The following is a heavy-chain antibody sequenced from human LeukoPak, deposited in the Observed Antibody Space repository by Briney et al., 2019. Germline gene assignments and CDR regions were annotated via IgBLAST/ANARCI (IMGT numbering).Heavy chain of an antibody. Sequence: GGSLRLSCAASGFTFSTYAMGWVRQAPGKGLEWVSGISGRGSSTYYSDSVKGRFTISRDNSRNTLYLQMNSLRAEDTAVYYCAKDATHSYGYWYYYYGMDVWGQGTTVTVSS. V-gene: IGHV3-23*01. D-gene: IGHD5-18*01. CDR1: GFTFSTYA. CDR2: ISGRGSST. J-gene: IGHJ6*02. CDR3: AKDATHSYGYWYYYYGMDV.